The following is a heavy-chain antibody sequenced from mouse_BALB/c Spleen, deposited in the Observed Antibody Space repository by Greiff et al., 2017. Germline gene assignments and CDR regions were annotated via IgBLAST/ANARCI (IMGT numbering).Heavy chain of an antibody. CDR1: GFNIKDYY. J-gene: IGHJ2*01. CDR3: NARDYGPFDY. V-gene: IGHV14-4*02. CDR2: IDPENGDT. D-gene: IGHD2-4*01. Sequence: VQLQQSGAELVRSGASVKLSCTASGFNIKDYYMHWVKQRPEQGLEWIGWIDPENGDTEYAPKFQGKATMTADTSSNTAYLQLSSLTSEDTAVYYCNARDYGPFDYWGQGTTLIVSS.